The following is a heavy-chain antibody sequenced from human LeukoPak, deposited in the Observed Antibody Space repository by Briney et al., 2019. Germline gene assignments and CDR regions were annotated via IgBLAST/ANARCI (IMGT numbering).Heavy chain of an antibody. CDR1: GYSISSGYY. Sequence: SETLSLTCTVSGYSISSGYYWGWIRQPPGKGLEWIGSIYHSGSTYYNPSLKSRVTISVDTSKNQFSLKLSSVTAADTAVYYCARVHGSGSYRLIDYWGQGTLVTVSS. CDR3: ARVHGSGSYRLIDY. CDR2: IYHSGST. J-gene: IGHJ4*02. D-gene: IGHD3-10*01. V-gene: IGHV4-38-2*02.